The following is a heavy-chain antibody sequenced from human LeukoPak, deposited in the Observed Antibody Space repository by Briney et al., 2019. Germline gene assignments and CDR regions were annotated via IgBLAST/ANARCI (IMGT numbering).Heavy chain of an antibody. J-gene: IGHJ3*02. CDR2: ISSSSSTI. V-gene: IGHV3-48*01. Sequence: GGSLRLSCAASGFTFSSYSMNWVRQAPGKGLEWVSYISSSSSTIYYADSVKGRFTISRDNAKNSLYLQMNSLRAEDTAVYYCARDAELQLLLDAFDIWGQGTMVTVS. D-gene: IGHD1-26*01. CDR3: ARDAELQLLLDAFDI. CDR1: GFTFSSYS.